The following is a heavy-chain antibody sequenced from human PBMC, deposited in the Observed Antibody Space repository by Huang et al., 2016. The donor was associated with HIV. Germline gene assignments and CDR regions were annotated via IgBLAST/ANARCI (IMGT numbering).Heavy chain of an antibody. CDR3: AREIMISFGGPFDS. D-gene: IGHD3-16*01. V-gene: IGHV4-34*02. CDR1: GGSFSGYF. Sequence: QVQLEQWGAGLLKPSETLSLTCAVYGGSFSGYFWNWIRQSPGKGLEWIGRINHAAVTDYNPSLKSRATISVDTSKNQFSLKLTSVTAADTAIYYCAREIMISFGGPFDSWGHGNLVTVSS. CDR2: INHAAVT. J-gene: IGHJ5*01.